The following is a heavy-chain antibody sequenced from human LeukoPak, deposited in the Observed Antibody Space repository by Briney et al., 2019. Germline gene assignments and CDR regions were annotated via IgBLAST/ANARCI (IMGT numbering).Heavy chain of an antibody. CDR1: GYTLNCYG. Sequence: ASVKVSCKSSGYTLNCYGITWVRQAPGQGLEWMGWIHTYNGHTNYAQKLQGRVTMTTDTSTSTAYMELRSLRSDDTAVYYCARDQYYDSKGWFDPWGQGTLVTVSS. CDR2: IHTYNGHT. J-gene: IGHJ5*02. D-gene: IGHD3-22*01. CDR3: ARDQYYDSKGWFDP. V-gene: IGHV1-18*01.